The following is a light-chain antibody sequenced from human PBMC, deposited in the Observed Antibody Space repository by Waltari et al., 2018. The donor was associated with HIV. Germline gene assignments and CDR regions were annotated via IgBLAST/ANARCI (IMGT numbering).Light chain of an antibody. CDR3: MQAIQTPLIT. V-gene: IGKV2-28*01. CDR1: QSRLHSNGYNY. J-gene: IGKJ5*01. Sequence: DIVMTQSPLSLSVTPGEPASISCRSSQSRLHSNGYNYLDWYLQKPGQSPQVLIYLGSNRASGVPDRFSGSGSGTDFILKISRVEAEDVGVYYGMQAIQTPLITFGQGTRLEIK. CDR2: LGS.